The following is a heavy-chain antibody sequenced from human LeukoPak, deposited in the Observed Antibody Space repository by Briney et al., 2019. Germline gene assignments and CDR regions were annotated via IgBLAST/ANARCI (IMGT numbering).Heavy chain of an antibody. D-gene: IGHD3-10*01. CDR2: MNPNSGNT. CDR3: ARVQDSIGTMVRGVYYMDV. V-gene: IGHV1-8*01. CDR1: GYTFTSYD. J-gene: IGHJ6*03. Sequence: GASVKVSCKASGYTFTSYDINWVRQATGQGLEWMGWMNPNSGNTGYAQKFQGRVTMTRNTSISTAYMELSSLRSEDTAVYYCARVQDSIGTMVRGVYYMDVWGKGTTVTVSS.